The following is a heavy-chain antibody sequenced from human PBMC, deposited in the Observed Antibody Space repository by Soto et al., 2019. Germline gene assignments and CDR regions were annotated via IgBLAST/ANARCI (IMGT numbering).Heavy chain of an antibody. Sequence: ASVKVSCKASGYPFPSYGISWVRQAPGQGLEWMGWISAYNGNTNYAQKLQGRVTMTTDTSTSTAYMELRSLRSDDTAVYYCAKAYGGNHDAFDIWGQGTMVTVSS. V-gene: IGHV1-18*01. CDR2: ISAYNGNT. CDR3: AKAYGGNHDAFDI. D-gene: IGHD4-17*01. J-gene: IGHJ3*02. CDR1: GYPFPSYG.